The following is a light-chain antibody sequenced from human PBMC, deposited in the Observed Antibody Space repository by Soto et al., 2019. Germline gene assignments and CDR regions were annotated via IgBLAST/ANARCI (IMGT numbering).Light chain of an antibody. Sequence: QSVLTQPPSVSGAPGRRVTISCTGSNSNIGAGYDVHWYQQPPGTAPKLLIYGNSNRPSGVPDRFSGSQSGTSASLAITGLLAEDEAVYYCQSYDSGLSGYVFGTGTKVTVL. V-gene: IGLV1-40*01. CDR3: QSYDSGLSGYV. CDR2: GNS. CDR1: NSNIGAGYD. J-gene: IGLJ1*01.